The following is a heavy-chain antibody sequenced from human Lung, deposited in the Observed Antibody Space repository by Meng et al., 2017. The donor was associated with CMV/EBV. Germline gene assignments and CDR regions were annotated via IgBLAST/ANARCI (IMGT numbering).Heavy chain of an antibody. CDR1: GYTFGSYG. D-gene: IGHD2-15*01. CDR2: FVNYVDT. Sequence: VHLLQAGHELKKPGASVRVSCKASGYTFGSYGICWVRQAPGQGLEWMGWFVNYVDTYPAPKFQGRVTMTTDTHTNTAFMELRSLTSDDTAVYYCASGTPGRSYCDYWGQGTLVTVSS. CDR3: ASGTPGRSYCDY. V-gene: IGHV1-18*01. J-gene: IGHJ4*02.